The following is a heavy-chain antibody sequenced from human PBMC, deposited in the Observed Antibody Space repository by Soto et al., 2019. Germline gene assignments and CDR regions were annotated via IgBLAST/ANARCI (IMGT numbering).Heavy chain of an antibody. CDR2: INHSGST. CDR1: GGSFSGYY. CDR3: ARGPYSSSWHNWFDP. V-gene: IGHV4-34*01. Sequence: QVQLQQWGAGLLKPSETLSLTCAVYGGSFSGYYWSWIRQPPGKGLEGIGEINHSGSTNYNPSLKRRVTITVDTSKNQFSLKLSSVTAADTAVYYCARGPYSSSWHNWFDPWGQGTLVTVSS. J-gene: IGHJ5*02. D-gene: IGHD6-13*01.